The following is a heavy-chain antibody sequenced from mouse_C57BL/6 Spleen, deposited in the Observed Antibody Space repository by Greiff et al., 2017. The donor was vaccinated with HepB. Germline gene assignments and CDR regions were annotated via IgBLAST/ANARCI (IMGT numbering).Heavy chain of an antibody. CDR3: ARYMHDPRYCDV. Sequence: EVQGVESGGGLVQPGGSLSLSCAASGFTFTDYYMSWVRQPPGQALEWLGFIRTKANGYTTEYSASVKGRFTISRDNSQSILYLHMNALRAEDSSTEYCARYMHDPRYCDVWGTGTTVTVSS. V-gene: IGHV7-3*01. CDR2: IRTKANGYTT. J-gene: IGHJ1*03. CDR1: GFTFTDYY.